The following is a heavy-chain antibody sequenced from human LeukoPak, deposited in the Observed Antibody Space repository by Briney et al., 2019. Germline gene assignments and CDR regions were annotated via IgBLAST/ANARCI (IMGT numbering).Heavy chain of an antibody. Sequence: KTSETLSLTCTVSGGSISSYYWNWIRQPPGKVLEWIGYIYYTGSTKYNPSLKSRLTISVDTSKKQFSLKLNSVTAADTAVYYCAKSNGYGLVDIWGQGTMVTVSS. D-gene: IGHD3-10*01. J-gene: IGHJ3*02. V-gene: IGHV4-59*12. CDR3: AKSNGYGLVDI. CDR1: GGSISSYY. CDR2: IYYTGST.